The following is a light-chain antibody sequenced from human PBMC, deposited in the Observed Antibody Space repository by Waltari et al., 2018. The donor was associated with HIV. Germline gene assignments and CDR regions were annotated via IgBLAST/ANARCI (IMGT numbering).Light chain of an antibody. V-gene: IGLV3-1*01. CDR3: QAWDSSTEVV. Sequence: SYELTQPPSVSVSPGQTASITCSGANLGDKYACWYQQKPGQSPVLVIYQDSKRPSGIPERFSGSNSGNTATLTISGTQAMDEADYYCQAWDSSTEVVFGGGTKLTVL. J-gene: IGLJ2*01. CDR2: QDS. CDR1: NLGDKY.